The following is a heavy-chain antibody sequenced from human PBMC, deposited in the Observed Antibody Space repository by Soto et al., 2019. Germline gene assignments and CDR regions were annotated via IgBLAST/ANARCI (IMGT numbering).Heavy chain of an antibody. Sequence: PGGSLRLSCAASGFTFSNYAMSWVRQAPGKGLEWVSAINGGGGSTYYADSVKGRFTISRDNSKNTLYLQMNSLRAEDTAVYYSARGPPPLNWGIRPLFDYWGQGTLVTVSS. V-gene: IGHV3-23*01. CDR2: INGGGGST. CDR3: ARGPPPLNWGIRPLFDY. D-gene: IGHD7-27*01. CDR1: GFTFSNYA. J-gene: IGHJ4*02.